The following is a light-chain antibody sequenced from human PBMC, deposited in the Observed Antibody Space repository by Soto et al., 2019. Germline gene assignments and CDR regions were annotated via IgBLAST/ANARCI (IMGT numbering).Light chain of an antibody. J-gene: IGLJ3*02. V-gene: IGLV2-23*03. Sequence: QSALTQPASVSGSPGQSITISCTGTSSDVGRYNLVSWYQQHPGKAPRLMIYEGSKRPSGVTNRFSGSKSGNTASLTISGLQAEDEADYYCCTYAGSSTFRVFGGGTKLTVL. CDR2: EGS. CDR1: SSDVGRYNL. CDR3: CTYAGSSTFRV.